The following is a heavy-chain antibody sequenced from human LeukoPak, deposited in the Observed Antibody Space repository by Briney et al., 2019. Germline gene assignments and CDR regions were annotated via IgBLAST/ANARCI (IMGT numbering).Heavy chain of an antibody. CDR1: GFTFSSYS. CDR2: ISYDGSNK. CDR3: AKGRGYSGYDLGEFDY. D-gene: IGHD5-12*01. J-gene: IGHJ4*02. Sequence: PGGSLRLSCAASGFTFSSYSMNWVRQAPGKGLEWVAVISYDGSNKYYADSVKGRFTISRDNSKNTLYLQMNSLRAEDTAVYYCAKGRGYSGYDLGEFDYWGQGTLVTVSS. V-gene: IGHV3-30*18.